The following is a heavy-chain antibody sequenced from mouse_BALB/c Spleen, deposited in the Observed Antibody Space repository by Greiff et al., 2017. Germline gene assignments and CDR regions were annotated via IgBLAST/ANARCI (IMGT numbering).Heavy chain of an antibody. CDR1: GFSLTSYG. CDR3: AREDYYGSSFHFDY. D-gene: IGHD1-1*01. CDR2: IWAGGST. J-gene: IGHJ2*01. Sequence: VQLVESGPGLVAPSQSLSITCTVSGFSLTSYGVHWVRQPPGKGLEWLGVIWAGGSTNYNSALMSRLSISKDNSKSQVFLKMNSLQTDDTAMYYCAREDYYGSSFHFDYWGQGTTLTVSS. V-gene: IGHV2-9*02.